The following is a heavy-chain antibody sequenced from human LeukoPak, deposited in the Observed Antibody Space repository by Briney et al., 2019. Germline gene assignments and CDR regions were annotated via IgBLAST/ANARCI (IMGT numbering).Heavy chain of an antibody. J-gene: IGHJ4*02. CDR1: VFTLSDYY. V-gene: IGHV3-11*06. CDR2: ISNSSNYT. CDR3: ARCGSCWYYFDY. D-gene: IGHD2-15*01. Sequence: GGSLRLSRAASVFTLSDYYISWIRQAPGKGREWVSYISNSSNYTNYTDSAKGRFTISRDNTKNSLYLQRMSLRAEDTAVYYCARCGSCWYYFDYWGQGTLVTVSS.